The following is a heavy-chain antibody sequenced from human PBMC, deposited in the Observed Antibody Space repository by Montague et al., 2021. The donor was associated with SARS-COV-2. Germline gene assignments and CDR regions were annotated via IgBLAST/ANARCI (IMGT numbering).Heavy chain of an antibody. Sequence: SETLSLTCSVSGGCVRSNSCDWRWSTRLNWREQRWSEDVYCRGNNYYNPSLKSRITMAVYTSKNQFSLNLISVTAADTDVYVCVRMRAAHRLNNWFDPWGQGALVTVSS. D-gene: IGHD1-14*01. V-gene: IGHV4-39*01. J-gene: IGHJ5*02. CDR2: VYCRGNN. CDR1: GGCVRSNSCD. CDR3: VRMRAAHRLNNWFDP.